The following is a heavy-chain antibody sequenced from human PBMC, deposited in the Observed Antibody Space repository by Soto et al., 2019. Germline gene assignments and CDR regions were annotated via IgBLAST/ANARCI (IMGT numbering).Heavy chain of an antibody. CDR3: AKSLWFGELAVALNVDQFDY. Sequence: PGGSLRLSCAASGFTFSSYAMSWVRQAPGKGLEWVSAISGSGGSTYYADSVKGRFTISRDNSKNTLYLQMNSLRAEDTAVYYCAKSLWFGELAVALNVDQFDYWGQGALVTVS. D-gene: IGHD3-10*01. J-gene: IGHJ4*02. CDR2: ISGSGGST. CDR1: GFTFSSYA. V-gene: IGHV3-23*01.